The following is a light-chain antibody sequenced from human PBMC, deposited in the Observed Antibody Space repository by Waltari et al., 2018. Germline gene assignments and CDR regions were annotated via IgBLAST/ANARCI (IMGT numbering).Light chain of an antibody. J-gene: IGLJ2*01. CDR1: SSAVGGYTL. Sequence: QSALTQPASVSGSPGQSITIPCTGTSSAVGGYTLVSWYQQHPGKAPKLLISEVTQRSSGVSSRFSGSKSGYTASLRISGLQAEDEADYYCSSYAGSSTLVFGGGTKLTVL. CDR2: EVT. CDR3: SSYAGSSTLV. V-gene: IGLV2-23*02.